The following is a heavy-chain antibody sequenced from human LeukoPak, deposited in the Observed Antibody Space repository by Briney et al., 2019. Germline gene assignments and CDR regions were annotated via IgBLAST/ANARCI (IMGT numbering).Heavy chain of an antibody. V-gene: IGHV3-66*01. J-gene: IGHJ6*02. Sequence: GGSLRLSCAAYGFNLNSNHMTWVRQAPGKGLEWVSVIYSGYGTSYADYVKGRFTISRDNSKNTLYLQMNSLRAEDTAVYYCAAVSVRVSVGHAMDVWGQGTTVTVSS. D-gene: IGHD1-26*01. CDR2: IYSGYGT. CDR3: AAVSVRVSVGHAMDV. CDR1: GFNLNSNH.